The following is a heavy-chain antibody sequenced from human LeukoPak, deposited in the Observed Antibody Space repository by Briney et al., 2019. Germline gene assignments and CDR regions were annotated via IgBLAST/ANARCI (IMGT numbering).Heavy chain of an antibody. CDR1: GGSITSYY. V-gene: IGHV4-59*01. CDR2: IYYSGST. CDR3: ARDPSFTAGYFDY. Sequence: SETLSLTCTVSGGSITSYYWSWIRQPPGEGLEWVGYIYYSGSTNYNPSLKSRVTISVDTSKNQFSLKLSSVTAADTAVYYCARDPSFTAGYFDYWGQGTLVTVSS. J-gene: IGHJ4*02. D-gene: IGHD3-16*01.